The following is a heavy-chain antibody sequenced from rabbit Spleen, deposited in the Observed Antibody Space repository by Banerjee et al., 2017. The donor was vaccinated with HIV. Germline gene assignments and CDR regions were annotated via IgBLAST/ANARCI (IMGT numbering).Heavy chain of an antibody. CDR1: GFSFSDRDV. J-gene: IGHJ4*01. CDR3: ARDLASVVGWNFSL. CDR2: INTYTGKP. Sequence: QEQLEESGGDLVKPEGSLTLTCTASGFSFSDRDVMCWVRQAPGKGLEWIACINTYTGKPVYATWAKGRFTISRTSSTTVTLQMTILTAADTATHFCARDLASVVGWNFSLWGPGTLVTVS. V-gene: IGHV1S45*01. D-gene: IGHD3-1*01.